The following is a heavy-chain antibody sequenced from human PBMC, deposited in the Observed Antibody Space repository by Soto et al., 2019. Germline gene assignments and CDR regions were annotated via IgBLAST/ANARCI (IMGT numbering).Heavy chain of an antibody. V-gene: IGHV4-59*01. CDR3: ARVGSGTKFDY. CDR1: GGSISSYY. J-gene: IGHJ4*02. D-gene: IGHD1-26*01. CDR2: IYYSGST. Sequence: SETLSLTCTVSGGSISSYYWSWIRQPPGKGLEWIGYIYYSGSTNYNPSLKSRVTISVDTSKNQFSLKLSSVTAADTAVYYCARVGSGTKFDYWGQGTLVTVSS.